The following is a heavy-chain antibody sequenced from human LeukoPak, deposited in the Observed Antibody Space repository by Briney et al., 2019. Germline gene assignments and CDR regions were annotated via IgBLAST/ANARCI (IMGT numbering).Heavy chain of an antibody. J-gene: IGHJ4*02. CDR3: ALRLPDHHYDYVWGSYRPGDY. Sequence: SETLSLTCVVSGGSISSSNWWTWVRQPPGKGLEWIGEIYYSGDTHYNTSLKSRVTISVDTSKNQFSLKLSSVTAADTAVYYCALRLPDHHYDYVWGSYRPGDYWGQGTLVTVSS. D-gene: IGHD3-16*02. CDR1: GGSISSSNW. V-gene: IGHV4-4*02. CDR2: IYYSGDT.